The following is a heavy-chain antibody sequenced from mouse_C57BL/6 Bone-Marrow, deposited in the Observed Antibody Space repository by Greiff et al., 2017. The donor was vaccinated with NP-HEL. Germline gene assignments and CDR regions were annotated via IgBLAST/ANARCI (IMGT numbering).Heavy chain of an antibody. Sequence: QVQLQQPGAELVRPGSSVKLSCKASGYTFTSYWMDWVKQRPGQGLEWIGNIYPSDSETHYNQKFKDKATLTVDKSSSTAYMQLSSLTSEDSAVYYCARKGIYSNHPGYFDVWGTGTTVTVSS. J-gene: IGHJ1*03. CDR3: ARKGIYSNHPGYFDV. CDR2: IYPSDSET. D-gene: IGHD2-5*01. V-gene: IGHV1-61*01. CDR1: GYTFTSYW.